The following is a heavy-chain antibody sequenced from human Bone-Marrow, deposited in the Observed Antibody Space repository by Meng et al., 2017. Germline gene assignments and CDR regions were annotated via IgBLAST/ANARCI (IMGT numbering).Heavy chain of an antibody. Sequence: GASLKISCAASGFIFSNAWMSWVRQAPGKGLEWVGRIKSKTDGGTTDYAAPVKGRFTISRDDSKNTLYLQMNSLKTEDTAVDYCTSNVRYFDWLVYYYYGMDVWGQGTTVTVSS. V-gene: IGHV3-15*01. CDR2: IKSKTDGGTT. J-gene: IGHJ6*02. CDR1: GFIFSNAW. CDR3: TSNVRYFDWLVYYYYGMDV. D-gene: IGHD3-9*01.